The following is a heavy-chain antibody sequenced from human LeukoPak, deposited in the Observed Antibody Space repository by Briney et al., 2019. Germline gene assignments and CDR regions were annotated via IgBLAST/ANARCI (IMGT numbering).Heavy chain of an antibody. Sequence: GGPLPLSCAASVFPFISYAMSWVRKPQGKGLEWVSASSGSGGSTYYADSVKGRFPISRDNSRTTLYLQMNSLRAEDTAVHYCAKALGDRAGFYYFDYWGQGTLVTVSS. D-gene: IGHD3-16*01. V-gene: IGHV3-23*01. CDR2: SSGSGGST. CDR3: AKALGDRAGFYYFDY. CDR1: VFPFISYA. J-gene: IGHJ4*02.